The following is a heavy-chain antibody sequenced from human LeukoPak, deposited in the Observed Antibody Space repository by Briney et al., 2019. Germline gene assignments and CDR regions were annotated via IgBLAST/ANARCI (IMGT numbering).Heavy chain of an antibody. V-gene: IGHV3-11*06. CDR2: VSSSDTYT. Sequence: GGSLRLSCAASGFIFGDYYMSWIRQAPGKGLEWVSYVSSSDTYTNYADSVKGRFTISRDSAKNSLYLQMNSLRAEDTAVYYCARGPYSSGSSADYWGQGTLVTVSS. CDR1: GFIFGDYY. CDR3: ARGPYSSGSSADY. D-gene: IGHD6-19*01. J-gene: IGHJ4*02.